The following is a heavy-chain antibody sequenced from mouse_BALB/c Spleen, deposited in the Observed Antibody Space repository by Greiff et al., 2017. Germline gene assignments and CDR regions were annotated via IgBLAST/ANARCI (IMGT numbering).Heavy chain of an antibody. CDR1: GFTFTDYY. V-gene: IGHV7-3*02. CDR2: IRNKANGYTT. CDR3: AREILSAYYRYDYYAMDY. D-gene: IGHD2-14*01. Sequence: EVQGVESGGGLVQPGGSLRLSCATSGFTFTDYYMSWVRQPPGKALEWLGFIRNKANGYTTEYSASVKGRFTISRDNSQSILYLQMNTLRAEDSATYYCAREILSAYYRYDYYAMDYWGQGTSVTVSS. J-gene: IGHJ4*01.